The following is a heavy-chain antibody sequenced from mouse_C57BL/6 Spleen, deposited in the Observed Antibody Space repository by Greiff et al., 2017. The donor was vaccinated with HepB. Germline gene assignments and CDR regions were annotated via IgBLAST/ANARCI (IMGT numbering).Heavy chain of an antibody. D-gene: IGHD1-1*01. J-gene: IGHJ3*01. Sequence: EVQGVESGGGLVKPGGSLKLSCAASGFTFSSYTMSWVRQTPEKRLEWVATISSGGGNTYYPDSVKGRFTISRDNAKNTLYLQMSSLRSEDTALYYCARDYYGSSAWFAYWGQGTLVTVSA. CDR1: GFTFSSYT. CDR3: ARDYYGSSAWFAY. CDR2: ISSGGGNT. V-gene: IGHV5-9*01.